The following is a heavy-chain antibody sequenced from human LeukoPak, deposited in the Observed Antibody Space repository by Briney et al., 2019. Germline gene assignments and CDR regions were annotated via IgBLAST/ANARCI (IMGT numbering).Heavy chain of an antibody. J-gene: IGHJ4*02. D-gene: IGHD3-22*01. CDR2: IYHSGST. CDR3: ARIKGYYDSRLPMGYFDY. V-gene: IGHV4-30-2*01. CDR1: GGSISSGGYS. Sequence: SETLSLTCAVSGGSISSGGYSWSWIWQPPGKGLEWIGYIYHSGSTYYNPSLKSRVTISVDRSKNQFSLKLSSVTAADTAVYYCARIKGYYDSRLPMGYFDYWGQGTLVTVSS.